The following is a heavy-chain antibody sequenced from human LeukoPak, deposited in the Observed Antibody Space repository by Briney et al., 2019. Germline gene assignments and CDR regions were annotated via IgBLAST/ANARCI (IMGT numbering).Heavy chain of an antibody. Sequence: GGSLRLSCAASGFSFSTYGMHWVRQAPGKGLEYVSAISDSGGSTYYADSVKGRFTISRDNSKNTLYLQMSSLRAEDTAVYFCVRGYSFGPYGMDVWGQGTTVTVSS. CDR2: ISDSGGST. V-gene: IGHV3-64D*09. J-gene: IGHJ6*02. CDR1: GFSFSTYG. D-gene: IGHD2-15*01. CDR3: VRGYSFGPYGMDV.